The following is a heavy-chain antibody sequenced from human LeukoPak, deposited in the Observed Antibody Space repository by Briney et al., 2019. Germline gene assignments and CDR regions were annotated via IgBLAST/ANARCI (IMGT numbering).Heavy chain of an antibody. CDR2: ISTSGTTI. D-gene: IGHD4-11*01. CDR3: AREGRGDYSSFFDY. Sequence: GGSLRLSCGASGFTFNSYEMNWVRQAPGKGLEWDSYISTSGTTIYYADSVKGRFTISRDNAKNSLYLQMNSLRADDTAVYYCAREGRGDYSSFFDYWGQGTLVTV. V-gene: IGHV3-48*03. CDR1: GFTFNSYE. J-gene: IGHJ4*02.